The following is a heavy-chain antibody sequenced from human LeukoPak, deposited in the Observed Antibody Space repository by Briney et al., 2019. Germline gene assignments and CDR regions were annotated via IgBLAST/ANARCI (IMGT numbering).Heavy chain of an antibody. J-gene: IGHJ4*02. CDR1: GFTFTRYW. Sequence: GGSLRLSCAASGFTFTRYWMSWVRQAPGKGLEWVANIKQDGSERHYVDSVKGRFTISRDNARNSVYLQMNSLSDDDTAVYYCARDGDYIMPPFDYWGQGILVTDSS. CDR3: ARDGDYIMPPFDY. CDR2: IKQDGSER. D-gene: IGHD4-17*01. V-gene: IGHV3-7*01.